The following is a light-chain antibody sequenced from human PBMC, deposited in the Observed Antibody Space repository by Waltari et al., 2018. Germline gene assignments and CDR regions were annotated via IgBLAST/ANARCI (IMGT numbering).Light chain of an antibody. CDR3: QQYYTVSRT. J-gene: IGKJ1*01. V-gene: IGKV4-1*01. CDR1: ETILFNSNNKNY. CDR2: WAS. Sequence: DIVMTQSPDSLAVPLGERATINCKSSETILFNSNNKNYLAWYQQKEGQPPKLLVYWASTRGSGVPDRFSGSGSGTDFTLTISSLQAEDVAVYYCQQYYTVSRTFGQGTRVEIK.